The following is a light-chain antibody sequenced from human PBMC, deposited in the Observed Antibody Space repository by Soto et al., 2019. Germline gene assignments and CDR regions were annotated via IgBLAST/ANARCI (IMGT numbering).Light chain of an antibody. CDR2: GAS. J-gene: IGKJ1*01. CDR1: QSVSSSY. Sequence: EIVLTQSPGTLSLSPGERATLSCRASQSVSSSYLAWYQQKPGQAPRQLIYGASSRATGIPDRFSGSGSGTDFTLTITRLEPEDFAVYYCQQRNNWSWTFGQGTKVEIK. CDR3: QQRNNWSWT. V-gene: IGKV3D-20*02.